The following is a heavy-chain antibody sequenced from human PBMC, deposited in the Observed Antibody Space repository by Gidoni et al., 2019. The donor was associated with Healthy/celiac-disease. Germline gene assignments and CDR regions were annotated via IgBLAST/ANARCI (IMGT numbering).Heavy chain of an antibody. J-gene: IGHJ4*02. CDR1: GFTFRSYD. Sequence: EVQLLESGGGLVHPGGSLRLSCAASGFTFRSYDMSCVRQAPGKGLEWVSARSGSGSSTYYADSVKGRFTISRDNSKNTLYLQMNSLSAEDTAVYYCAKDWIGGSYFYWGQGTLVTVSS. CDR3: AKDWIGGSYFY. D-gene: IGHD1-26*01. V-gene: IGHV3-23*01. CDR2: RSGSGSST.